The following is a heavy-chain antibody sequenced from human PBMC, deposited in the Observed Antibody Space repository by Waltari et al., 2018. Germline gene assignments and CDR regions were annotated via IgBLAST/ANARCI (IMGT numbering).Heavy chain of an antibody. CDR2: IYYSGST. CDR3: ARGGGYDFWSGNDY. CDR1: GGSNSSSSYY. J-gene: IGHJ4*02. V-gene: IGHV4-39*01. Sequence: QLQLQESGPGLVKPSEPLSLTCTVSGGSNSSSSYYWGWIRPPPGKGREWIGSIYYSGSTYYNPALKSRVTISVDTSKNQFSLKLSSVTAADTAVYYCARGGGYDFWSGNDYWGQGTLVTVSS. D-gene: IGHD3-3*01.